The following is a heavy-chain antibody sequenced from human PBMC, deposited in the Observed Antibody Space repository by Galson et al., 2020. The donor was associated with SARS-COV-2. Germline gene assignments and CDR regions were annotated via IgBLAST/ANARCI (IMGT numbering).Heavy chain of an antibody. J-gene: IGHJ4*02. CDR3: VRNVYYDSSGYGY. V-gene: IGHV3-64D*08. CDR1: GFTFSSYA. D-gene: IGHD3-22*01. Sequence: GGSLRLSCSASGFTFSSYAMHWVRQAPGKGLEYVSAISSNGGSTYYADSVKGRFTIFRDNSKNTLYLQMSSLRAEDTAVYYCVRNVYYDSSGYGYWGQGTLVTVSS. CDR2: ISSNGGST.